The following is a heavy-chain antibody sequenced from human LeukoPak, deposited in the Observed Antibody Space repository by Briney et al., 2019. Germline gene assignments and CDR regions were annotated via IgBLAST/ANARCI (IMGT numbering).Heavy chain of an antibody. CDR3: VAWTTPRRSKGFDY. CDR1: GYTFTGYY. V-gene: IGHV1-2*02. D-gene: IGHD4-11*01. Sequence: GASVKVSCKASGYTFTGYYMHWVRQAPGQGLEWMGWINPNSGGTNYAQKFQGRVTMTRDTSISTAYMELSRLRSDDTAVYYCVAWTTPRRSKGFDYWGQGTLVTVSS. CDR2: INPNSGGT. J-gene: IGHJ4*02.